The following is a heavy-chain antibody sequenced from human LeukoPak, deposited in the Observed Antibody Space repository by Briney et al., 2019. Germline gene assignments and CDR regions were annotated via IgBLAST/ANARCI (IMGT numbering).Heavy chain of an antibody. Sequence: HAGGSLRLSCAASGFTFSFYAMSWVRQAPGKGLEWVSGIGGSGGSTYYADSVKGRFTISRDNSKNTLYLQMNSLRAEDTAVYYCAKRERESYNYGYPDYWGQGTLVTVSS. V-gene: IGHV3-23*01. CDR3: AKRERESYNYGYPDY. D-gene: IGHD5-18*01. CDR1: GFTFSFYA. CDR2: IGGSGGST. J-gene: IGHJ4*02.